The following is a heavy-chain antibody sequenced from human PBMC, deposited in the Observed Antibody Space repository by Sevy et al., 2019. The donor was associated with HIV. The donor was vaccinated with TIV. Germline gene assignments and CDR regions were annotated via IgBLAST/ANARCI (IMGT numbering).Heavy chain of an antibody. CDR2: ISTSGSNR. CDR3: AKRGGQYDLGMDV. J-gene: IGHJ6*02. CDR1: GFTFSSFE. D-gene: IGHD1-1*01. Sequence: GGSLRLSCVASGFTFSSFEMNWVRQAPGKGLEWVSSISTSGSNRDYADSLKGRVTISRANAKKSLYLQMNSLGAEDTSIYFCAKRGGQYDLGMDVWGQGTMVTVSS. V-gene: IGHV3-48*03.